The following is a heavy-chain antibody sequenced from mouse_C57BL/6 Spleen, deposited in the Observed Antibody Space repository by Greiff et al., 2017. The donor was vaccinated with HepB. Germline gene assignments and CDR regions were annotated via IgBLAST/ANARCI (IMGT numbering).Heavy chain of an antibody. CDR2: ISGGGGNT. CDR1: GFTFSSYT. Sequence: EVKLQESGGGLVKPGGSLKLSCAASGFTFSSYTMSWVRQTPEKRLEWVATISGGGGNTYYPDSVKGRFTISRDNAKNTLYLQMSSLRSEDTALYYCARGGDRGFAYWGQGTLVTVSA. J-gene: IGHJ3*01. CDR3: ARGGDRGFAY. V-gene: IGHV5-9*01. D-gene: IGHD3-3*01.